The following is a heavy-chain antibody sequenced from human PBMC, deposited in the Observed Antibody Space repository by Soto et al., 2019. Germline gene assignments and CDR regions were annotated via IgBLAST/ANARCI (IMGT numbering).Heavy chain of an antibody. Sequence: AASVKVSCKASGFTFTSSAVQWVRQARGQRLEWIGWIVVGSGNTNYAQKFQERVTITRDMSTSTAYMELSSLRSEDTAVYYCAARNDSSGYYYYYGMDVWGQGTTVTVSS. V-gene: IGHV1-58*01. J-gene: IGHJ6*02. CDR2: IVVGSGNT. CDR3: AARNDSSGYYYYYGMDV. D-gene: IGHD3-22*01. CDR1: GFTFTSSA.